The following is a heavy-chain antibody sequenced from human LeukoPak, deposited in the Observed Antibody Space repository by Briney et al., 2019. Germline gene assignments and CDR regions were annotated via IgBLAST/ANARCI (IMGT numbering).Heavy chain of an antibody. CDR2: INPNSGGT. V-gene: IGHV1-2*02. Sequence: ASVKVSCKASGYTFTGYYMHWVRQAPGQGLEWMGWINPNSGGTNYAQKFQGRVTITRDTSASTAYMELSSLRSEDMAVYYCARDLNNYYDSSGYYRTGPYYFDYWGQGTLVTVSS. CDR3: ARDLNNYYDSSGYYRTGPYYFDY. J-gene: IGHJ4*02. D-gene: IGHD3-22*01. CDR1: GYTFTGYY.